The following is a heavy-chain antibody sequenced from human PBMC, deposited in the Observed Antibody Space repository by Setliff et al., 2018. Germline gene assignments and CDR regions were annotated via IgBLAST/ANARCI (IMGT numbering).Heavy chain of an antibody. CDR2: ISYDGSNK. J-gene: IGHJ4*02. D-gene: IGHD3-22*01. V-gene: IGHV3-30*04. CDR3: ARGDSSGYYYVGYYFDY. Sequence: GGSLRLSCAASGFTFSSYAMHWVRQAPGKGLEWVAVISYDGSNKYYADSVKGRFTISRDNSKNTLYLQMNSLRAEDTAVYYCARGDSSGYYYVGYYFDYWGQGTLVTSPQ. CDR1: GFTFSSYA.